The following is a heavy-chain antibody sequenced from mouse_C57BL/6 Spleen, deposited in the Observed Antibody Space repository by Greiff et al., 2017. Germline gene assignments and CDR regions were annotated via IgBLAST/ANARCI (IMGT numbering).Heavy chain of an antibody. J-gene: IGHJ4*01. CDR2: IDPSDSYT. V-gene: IGHV1-59*01. Sequence: VQLQQPGAELVRPGTSVKLSCKASGYTFTSYCMHWVKQRPGQGLEWIGVIDPSDSYTNYNQKFKGKAALTVDTSSSTAYMQLSSLTSEDSAVYCCAARSSGYAMDYWGKGTSVTVSS. CDR3: AARSSGYAMDY. CDR1: GYTFTSYC. D-gene: IGHD3-1*01.